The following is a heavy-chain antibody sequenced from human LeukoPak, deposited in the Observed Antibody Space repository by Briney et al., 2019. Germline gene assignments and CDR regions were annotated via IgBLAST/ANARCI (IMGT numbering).Heavy chain of an antibody. D-gene: IGHD5-12*01. CDR2: IIPIFGTA. J-gene: IGHJ5*02. CDR1: GYTFTSYD. Sequence: GASVKVSCKASGYTFTSYDINWVRQAPGQGLEWMGGIIPIFGTANYAQKFQGRVTITADESTSTAYMELSSLRSEDTAVYYCAREESDYDNWFDPWGQGTLVTVSS. CDR3: AREESDYDNWFDP. V-gene: IGHV1-69*13.